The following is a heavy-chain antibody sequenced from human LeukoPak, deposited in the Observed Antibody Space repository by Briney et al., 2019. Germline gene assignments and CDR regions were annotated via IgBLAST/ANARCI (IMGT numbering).Heavy chain of an antibody. CDR1: GGSISSRSYY. Sequence: SETLSLTCTVSGGSISSRSYYWGWIRQPPGKGLEWIGTIYYSGSTYYNPSLKSRVTISVDTSKNQFSLKLRSVTAADTAVYYCARHDCSSTSCYADYWGQGTLVTVSS. CDR2: IYYSGST. V-gene: IGHV4-39*01. CDR3: ARHDCSSTSCYADY. J-gene: IGHJ4*02. D-gene: IGHD2-2*01.